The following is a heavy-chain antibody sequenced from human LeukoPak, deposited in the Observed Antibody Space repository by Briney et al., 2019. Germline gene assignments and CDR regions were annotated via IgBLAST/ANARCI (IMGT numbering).Heavy chain of an antibody. CDR3: ARGEDYYDSSGYNPFFDY. CDR2: INHSGST. V-gene: IGHV4-34*01. D-gene: IGHD3-22*01. J-gene: IGHJ4*02. Sequence: PSETLSLTCAVYGGSFSGYYWSWIRQPPGKGLEWIGEINHSGSTNYNPSLKSRVTISVDTSKNQFSLILSSVTAADTAVYYCARGEDYYDSSGYNPFFDYWGQGTLVTVSS. CDR1: GGSFSGYY.